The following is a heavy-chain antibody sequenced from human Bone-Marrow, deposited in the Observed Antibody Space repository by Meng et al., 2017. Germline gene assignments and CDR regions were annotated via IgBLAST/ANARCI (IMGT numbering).Heavy chain of an antibody. CDR2: IYHTGST. CDR3: ARGYCSTTNCNWFDP. Sequence: QVQLQEAGPGLGKPSGTLCHTGTGAGGSISGSSWWTWVRQPPGKGLEWIGEIYHTGSTNYNPSLKSRVTISVDKSKNQFSLKLSSVTAADTAVYYCARGYCSTTNCNWFDPWGQGTLVTVSS. CDR1: GGSISGSSW. J-gene: IGHJ5*02. D-gene: IGHD2-2*01. V-gene: IGHV4-4*02.